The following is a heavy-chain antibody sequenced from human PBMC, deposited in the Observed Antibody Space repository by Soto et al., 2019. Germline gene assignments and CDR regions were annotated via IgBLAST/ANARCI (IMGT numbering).Heavy chain of an antibody. CDR2: ISYDGSNK. CDR3: AKDGYNWNYAEAVRGMDV. D-gene: IGHD1-7*01. CDR1: GFTFSSYG. Sequence: PGVSLRLSCAASGFTFSSYGMHWVRQAPGKGLEWVAVISYDGSNKYYADSVKGRFTISRDNSKNTLYLQMNSLRAEDTAVYYCAKDGYNWNYAEAVRGMDVWGQGTTVTVSS. V-gene: IGHV3-30*18. J-gene: IGHJ6*02.